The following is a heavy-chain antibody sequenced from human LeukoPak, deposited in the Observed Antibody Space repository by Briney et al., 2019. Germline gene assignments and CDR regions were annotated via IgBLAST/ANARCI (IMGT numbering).Heavy chain of an antibody. CDR1: AYSISSSYY. D-gene: IGHD3-22*01. J-gene: IGHJ2*01. V-gene: IGHV4-4*07. CDR3: ARGYDGSGYYYRNWYFDL. Sequence: SETLSLTCSVYAYSISSSYYWSWIRQPAGKGLEWIGRIYTSGSTNYNPSLKSRVTMSVDTSKNQFSLKLNSVTAADTAVYYCARGYDGSGYYYRNWYFDLWGRGTLVTVSS. CDR2: IYTSGST.